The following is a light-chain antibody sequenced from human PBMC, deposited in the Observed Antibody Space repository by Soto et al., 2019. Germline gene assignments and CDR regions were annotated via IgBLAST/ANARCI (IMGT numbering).Light chain of an antibody. CDR1: SSDVGGYNY. CDR3: ISYTSSSTLYG. V-gene: IGLV2-14*01. CDR2: DVS. Sequence: QSALTQPASVSGSPGQSITISCTGTSSDVGGYNYVSWYQQHPGKAPKLMIYDVSNRPSGVSNRFSGSKSGNTASLTISGLQAEDEADYYCISYTSSSTLYGLGNGTKVTVL. J-gene: IGLJ1*01.